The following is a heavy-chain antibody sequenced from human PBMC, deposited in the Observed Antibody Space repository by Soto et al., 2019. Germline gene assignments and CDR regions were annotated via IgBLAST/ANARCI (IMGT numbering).Heavy chain of an antibody. V-gene: IGHV3-23*01. D-gene: IGHD1-20*01. Sequence: RRLSCAASGFNVGAFAVNWVRQAPGKGLEWVSGISVSDAFIYYADSVRGRFSISRDASENILYLQMNGLRVDDTALYYCTRETVAGITGLDYWGPGTLVTVSS. CDR1: GFNVGAFA. J-gene: IGHJ4*02. CDR2: ISVSDAFI. CDR3: TRETVAGITGLDY.